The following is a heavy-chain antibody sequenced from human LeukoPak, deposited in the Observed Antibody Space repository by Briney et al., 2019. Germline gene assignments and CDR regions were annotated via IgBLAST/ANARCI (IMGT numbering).Heavy chain of an antibody. J-gene: IGHJ4*02. V-gene: IGHV3-30*02. Sequence: GGSLRLSCAASGFTFSSYGMHWVRQAPGKGLEWVAFIRYDGSNKHYADYLKGRFTISRDNSKNTLYLQMNSLRAEDTAVYYCAKDLSVWVEAYYYDSSGPWGVFDYWGQGTLVTVSS. D-gene: IGHD3-22*01. CDR1: GFTFSSYG. CDR3: AKDLSVWVEAYYYDSSGPWGVFDY. CDR2: IRYDGSNK.